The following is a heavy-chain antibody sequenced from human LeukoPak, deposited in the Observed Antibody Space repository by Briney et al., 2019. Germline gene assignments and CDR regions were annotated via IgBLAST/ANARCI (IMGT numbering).Heavy chain of an antibody. Sequence: PGGSLRLSCAASGFNFVNTWMHWVRQAPGKGLVWVARIKNDGSGIIYADSVKGRFTISRDNSKNTLYLQMNSLRAEDTAVYYCATNSGSYSPDYWGQGTLVTVSS. D-gene: IGHD1-26*01. J-gene: IGHJ4*02. CDR3: ATNSGSYSPDY. CDR1: GFNFVNTW. CDR2: IKNDGSGI. V-gene: IGHV3-74*01.